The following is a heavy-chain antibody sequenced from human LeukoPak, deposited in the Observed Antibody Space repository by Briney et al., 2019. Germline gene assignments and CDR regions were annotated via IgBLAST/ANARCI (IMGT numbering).Heavy chain of an antibody. Sequence: SETLSLTCTVSGDSISGSSYYWGWIRQPPGKGLQWIGNIYYSGSTYYNESLKSRVTMSVDTSKNQFSLRLRSVTAADTAVYYCVRAGYGGHSGAYWGQGTLVTVSS. V-gene: IGHV4-39*01. CDR3: VRAGYGGHSGAY. J-gene: IGHJ4*02. D-gene: IGHD4-23*01. CDR1: GDSISGSSYY. CDR2: IYYSGST.